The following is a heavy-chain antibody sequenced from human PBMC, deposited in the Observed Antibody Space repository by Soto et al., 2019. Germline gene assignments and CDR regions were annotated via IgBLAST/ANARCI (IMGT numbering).Heavy chain of an antibody. CDR1: GFSLRTTGVG. J-gene: IGHJ4*02. Sequence: QITLKESGPTLVKPTQTLTLTCTYSGFSLRTTGVGVGWIRQPPGKALEWLGIIYWDDNKRYSPSLKSRLTLTNDSSKSQVVLTMTNRDPVDTATYYCAHTWGLPFDYWGQGTLVIVSS. V-gene: IGHV2-5*02. CDR3: AHTWGLPFDY. D-gene: IGHD3-16*01. CDR2: IYWDDNK.